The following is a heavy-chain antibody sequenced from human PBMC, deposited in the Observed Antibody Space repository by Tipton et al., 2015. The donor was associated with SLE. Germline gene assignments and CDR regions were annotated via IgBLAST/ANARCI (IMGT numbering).Heavy chain of an antibody. V-gene: IGHV3-9*01. CDR2: ILLSSGNI. CDR1: GFIFSTYD. Sequence: SLRLSCVASGFIFSTYDMHWVRPVPGKGLGWVAGILLSSGNIGYADAVRGRFTISRDNAKNSLYLQMNSLRPEDTALYYCVRDIGSVTAALGYWGQGTLVTVPS. CDR3: VRDIGSVTAALGY. D-gene: IGHD3-10*01. J-gene: IGHJ4*02.